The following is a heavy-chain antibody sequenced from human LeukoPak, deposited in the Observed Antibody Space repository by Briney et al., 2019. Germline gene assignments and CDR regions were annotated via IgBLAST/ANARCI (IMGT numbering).Heavy chain of an antibody. CDR3: ADDSRQLDAFDI. Sequence: SVKVSCKASGGTFISYAISWVRQAPGQGLEWMGRIIPILGIANYAQKFQGRVTITADKSTSTACMELSSLRSEDTAVYYCADDSRQLDAFDIWGQGTMVTVSS. CDR1: GGTFISYA. V-gene: IGHV1-69*04. J-gene: IGHJ3*02. D-gene: IGHD3-22*01. CDR2: IIPILGIA.